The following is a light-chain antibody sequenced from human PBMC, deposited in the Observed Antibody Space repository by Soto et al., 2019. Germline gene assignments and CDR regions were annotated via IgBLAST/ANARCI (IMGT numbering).Light chain of an antibody. CDR2: DAN. V-gene: IGLV2-14*01. J-gene: IGLJ2*01. CDR3: TSWTTSTTMI. CDR1: SSDIGAYNY. Sequence: QSALTQHASVSGSPGQSITISCTSTSSDIGAYNYVSWYQQHPGKAPKLMIYDANIQPSGASNRFSGSKPGNTASLTLSGPQAEDEADYYCTSWTTSTTMIFGGGTKLTVL.